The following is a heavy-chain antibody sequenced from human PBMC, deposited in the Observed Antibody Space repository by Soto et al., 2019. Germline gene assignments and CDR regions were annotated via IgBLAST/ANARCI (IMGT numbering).Heavy chain of an antibody. V-gene: IGHV4-59*01. J-gene: IGHJ3*02. CDR3: ARTYDGSGPNSGGYGFDI. D-gene: IGHD3-22*01. CDR2: IYYSGST. Sequence: PSETLSLTCSVSGASISSYYWSWIRQPPGKGLEWLAYIYYSGSTSYNPSLKSRVSISLDTSMNQFSLKLSSVTAADTAVYYCARTYDGSGPNSGGYGFDIWGKGKMVTVPS. CDR1: GASISSYY.